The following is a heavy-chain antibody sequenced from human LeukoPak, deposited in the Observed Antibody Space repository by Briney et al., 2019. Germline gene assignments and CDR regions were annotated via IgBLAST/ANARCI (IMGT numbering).Heavy chain of an antibody. CDR2: IYTGGTT. CDR3: ARDSSSYYFDY. Sequence: GGSLRLSCAASGFTVSSNHMDWVRQAPGKGLEWVSIIYTGGTTHYADSLKDRFAISRDDSINTLYLQMNSLRAEDTAVYYCARDSSSYYFDYWGQGTLVTVSS. J-gene: IGHJ4*02. CDR1: GFTVSSNH. V-gene: IGHV3-66*01. D-gene: IGHD6-6*01.